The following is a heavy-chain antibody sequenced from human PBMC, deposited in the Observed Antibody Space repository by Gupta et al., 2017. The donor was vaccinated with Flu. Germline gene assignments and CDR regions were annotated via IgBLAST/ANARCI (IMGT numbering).Heavy chain of an antibody. D-gene: IGHD2-8*01. Sequence: PGKGLGWIGSIYYSGSTYYNPSLKSRVTISVDTSKNQFSLKLSSVTAADTAVYHCASLPVEDIVLMVYAAVGWGQGTLVTVSS. V-gene: IGHV4-39*01. CDR2: IYYSGST. CDR3: ASLPVEDIVLMVYAAVG. J-gene: IGHJ4*02.